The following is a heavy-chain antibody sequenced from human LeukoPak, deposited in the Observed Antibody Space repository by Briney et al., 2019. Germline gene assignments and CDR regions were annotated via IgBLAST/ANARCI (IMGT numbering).Heavy chain of an antibody. V-gene: IGHV3-7*04. Sequence: GGSLRLSCVASGFPFSSYWMTWVRQAPGKGLEWVANINQDGSKKSYVDSVKGRFTISRDNAKNSLYLQMNSLRAEDTAIYYCTRVGYIDEGIDYWGQGTLVTVSS. CDR3: TRVGYIDEGIDY. CDR1: GFPFSSYW. J-gene: IGHJ4*02. D-gene: IGHD5-24*01. CDR2: INQDGSKK.